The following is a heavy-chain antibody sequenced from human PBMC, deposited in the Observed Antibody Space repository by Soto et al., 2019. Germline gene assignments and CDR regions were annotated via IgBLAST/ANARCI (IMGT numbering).Heavy chain of an antibody. CDR1: GGSISSGDYY. V-gene: IGHV4-30-4*01. Sequence: SETLSLTCTVSGGSISSGDYYWSWIRQPPGKGLEWIGYIYYSGSTYYNPSLKSRVTISVDTSKNQFSLKLSSVTAADTDVYYCASTMSDFFDYWGQGTLVTVYS. CDR2: IYYSGST. CDR3: ASTMSDFFDY. J-gene: IGHJ4*02. D-gene: IGHD3-22*01.